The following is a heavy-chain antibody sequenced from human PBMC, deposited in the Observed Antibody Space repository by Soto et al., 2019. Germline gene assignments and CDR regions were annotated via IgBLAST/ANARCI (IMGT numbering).Heavy chain of an antibody. V-gene: IGHV3-33*01. CDR1: GFTFSSYG. Sequence: GGSLRLSCAASGFTFSSYGMHRVRQAPGKGLEWVAVIWYDGSNKYNADSVKGRFTISRDNSKNTLYLQMNSLRAEDTAVYYCAREFWSGPFDYWGQGTLVTVSS. J-gene: IGHJ4*02. CDR3: AREFWSGPFDY. D-gene: IGHD3-3*01. CDR2: IWYDGSNK.